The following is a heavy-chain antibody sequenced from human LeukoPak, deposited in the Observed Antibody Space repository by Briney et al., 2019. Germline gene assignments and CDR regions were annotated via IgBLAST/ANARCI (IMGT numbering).Heavy chain of an antibody. Sequence: GGSLRLSCAASGFTVSSNYMSWVRQAPGKGLEWVSVIYSGGSTYYADSVKGRFTISRDNSKNTLYLQMNSLRAEDTAVYYCAGSTVTTLLYFDYWGQGTLVTVSS. D-gene: IGHD4-17*01. CDR1: GFTVSSNY. CDR2: IYSGGST. J-gene: IGHJ4*02. CDR3: AGSTVTTLLYFDY. V-gene: IGHV3-53*01.